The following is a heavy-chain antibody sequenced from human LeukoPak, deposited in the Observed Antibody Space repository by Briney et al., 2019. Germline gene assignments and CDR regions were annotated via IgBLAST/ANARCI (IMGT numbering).Heavy chain of an antibody. V-gene: IGHV4-59*08. CDR2: IYYSGST. D-gene: IGHD2-2*01. CDR3: ASLSYCSSTSCYLGYFDY. CDR1: GGSTSSYY. J-gene: IGHJ4*02. Sequence: PSETLSLSCTVSGGSTSSYYWSWIRQPPGKGLEWIGYIYYSGSTNYNPSLKSRVTISVDTSKNQFSLKLSSVTAADTAVYYCASLSYCSSTSCYLGYFDYWGQGTLVTVSS.